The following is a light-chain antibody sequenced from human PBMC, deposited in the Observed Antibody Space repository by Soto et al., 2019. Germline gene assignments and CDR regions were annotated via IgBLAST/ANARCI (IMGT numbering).Light chain of an antibody. Sequence: QSALTQPTSVSGSPGQSITISCTGTSSDVGSYNLVSWYQQHPGKAPKLTIYEGSKRPSGVSHRFSGSKSGNTASLTISGLQAEDEADYYCCSYAGSSTLVFGGGTKLTVL. CDR2: EGS. CDR3: CSYAGSSTLV. V-gene: IGLV2-23*01. CDR1: SSDVGSYNL. J-gene: IGLJ2*01.